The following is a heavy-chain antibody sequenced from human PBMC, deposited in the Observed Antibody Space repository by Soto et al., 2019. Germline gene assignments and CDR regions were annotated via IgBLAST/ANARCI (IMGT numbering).Heavy chain of an antibody. CDR2: INHSGST. V-gene: IGHV4-34*01. CDR1: GGSFSGYY. CDR3: AGGWVYVFWGGYGPFGRDV. J-gene: IGHJ6*02. D-gene: IGHD3-3*01. Sequence: SETLSLTCAVYGGSFSGYYWSWIRQPPGKGLEWIGEINHSGSTNYNPSLKSRVTISVDTSKNQFSLKLSSVTAADTAVYYCAGGWVYVFWGGYGPFGRDVRCQGPTVP.